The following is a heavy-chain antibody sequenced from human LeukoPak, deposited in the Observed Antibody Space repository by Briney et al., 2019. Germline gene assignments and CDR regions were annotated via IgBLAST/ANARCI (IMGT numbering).Heavy chain of an antibody. Sequence: PGGSLRLSCAASGFTFSSYGMHWVRQAPGKGLEWVAVISYDGSNKYYADSVKGRFTISRDNSKNTLYLQMNSLRAEDTAVYYCAKGTAVVGYYYYGMDVWGQGTTVTVSS. J-gene: IGHJ6*02. CDR2: ISYDGSNK. CDR3: AKGTAVVGYYYYGMDV. CDR1: GFTFSSYG. V-gene: IGHV3-30*18. D-gene: IGHD2-15*01.